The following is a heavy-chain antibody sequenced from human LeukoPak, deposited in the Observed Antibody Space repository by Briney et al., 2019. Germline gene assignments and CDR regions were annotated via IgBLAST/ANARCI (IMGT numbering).Heavy chain of an antibody. V-gene: IGHV1-2*02. D-gene: IGHD6-19*01. Sequence: ASVKVSCKASGYTFTGYYMHWVRQAPGQGLEWMGWINPNSGGTNYAQKFQGRVTMTRDTSISTAYMELSRLRSDDTAVYYCARDLGIAVAGGSDPWGQGTLVTVSS. CDR3: ARDLGIAVAGGSDP. CDR1: GYTFTGYY. J-gene: IGHJ5*02. CDR2: INPNSGGT.